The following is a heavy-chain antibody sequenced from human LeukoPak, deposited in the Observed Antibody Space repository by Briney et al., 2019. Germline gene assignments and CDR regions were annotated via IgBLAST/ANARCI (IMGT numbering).Heavy chain of an antibody. J-gene: IGHJ4*02. CDR2: INHSGST. V-gene: IGHV4-34*01. Sequence: GSLRLSCAASKFIFSNYWMSWIRQPPGKGLEWIGEINHSGSTNYNPSLKSRVTISVDTSKKQFSLKLSSVTAADTAMYYCASPWGYGSGIWGQGTLVTVSS. CDR3: ASPWGYGSGI. CDR1: KFIFSNYW. D-gene: IGHD3-10*01.